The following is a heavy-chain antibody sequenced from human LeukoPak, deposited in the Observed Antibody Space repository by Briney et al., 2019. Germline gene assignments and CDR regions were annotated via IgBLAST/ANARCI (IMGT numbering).Heavy chain of an antibody. J-gene: IGHJ4*02. V-gene: IGHV3-33*01. Sequence: GGPLRLSCAASGFTFSSYGMHWVRQAPGKGLEWVAVILSGGSKEFYTDSVKGRFTISRDNSKNTLYLQMNSLRAEDTAVYYCVRVRQGSYSDYWGQGTLVTVSS. CDR2: ILSGGSKE. CDR3: VRVRQGSYSDY. CDR1: GFTFSSYG.